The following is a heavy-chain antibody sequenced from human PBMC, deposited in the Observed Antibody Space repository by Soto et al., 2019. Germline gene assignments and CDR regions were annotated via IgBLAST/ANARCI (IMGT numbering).Heavy chain of an antibody. Sequence: EVQVLESGGGFVQPGGSLRLSCAASEFTFSSYAMSWVRQAPGKGLEWVSSISGSGRSTYYADSVKGRFTVSRDNSKNTLYLQMNSLRAEDTAIYYCAMTRLYDTGTNDYHRDALDIWGQGTQVTVSS. V-gene: IGHV3-23*01. J-gene: IGHJ3*02. CDR1: EFTFSSYA. CDR3: AMTRLYDTGTNDYHRDALDI. D-gene: IGHD3-22*01. CDR2: ISGSGRST.